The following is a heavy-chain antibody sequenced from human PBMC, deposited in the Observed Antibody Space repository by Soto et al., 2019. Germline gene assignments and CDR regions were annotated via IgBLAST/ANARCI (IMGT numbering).Heavy chain of an antibody. CDR2: IIPILGTG. Sequence: QVQLVQSGPEVKKSGSSVKVSCKLSGGTFTSETISWVRQAPGQGLEWMGRIIPILGTGNYAQKFPGRITITEHKSTNPGCMELSSRTSEDKAVYCCAREACSANMGTLPFYYMEVWVNGTTVTVSS. CDR3: AREACSANMGTLPFYYMEV. J-gene: IGHJ6*03. D-gene: IGHD5-18*01. CDR1: GGTFTSET. V-gene: IGHV1-69*08.